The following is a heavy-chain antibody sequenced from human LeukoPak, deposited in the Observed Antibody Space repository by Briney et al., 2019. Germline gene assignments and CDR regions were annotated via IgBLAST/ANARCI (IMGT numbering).Heavy chain of an antibody. CDR1: GGSFSGYY. CDR2: INHSGST. CDR3: ASHSSSGWYVRRSDAFDI. Sequence: SETLSLTCAVYGGSFSGYYWSWIRQPPGKGLEWIGEINHSGSTNYNPSLKSRVTISIATSKNQFSLKLSSVSAADTAASYCASHSSSGWYVRRSDAFDIWGQGTMVTVSS. V-gene: IGHV4-34*01. J-gene: IGHJ3*02. D-gene: IGHD6-19*01.